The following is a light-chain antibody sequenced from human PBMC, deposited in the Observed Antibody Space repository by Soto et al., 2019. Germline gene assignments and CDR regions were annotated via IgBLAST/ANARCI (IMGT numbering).Light chain of an antibody. Sequence: QSILTQPRSVSGSPGQSVAISCTGTSSDVGSSNFVSWYQQHPGKAPKLMIYDVTERPSGVPDRFSASKSGNTASLPISGLQTEDEADYYCCSYAGTYTPVVFGGGTKVTVL. CDR1: SSDVGSSNF. CDR2: DVT. CDR3: CSYAGTYTPVV. J-gene: IGLJ2*01. V-gene: IGLV2-11*01.